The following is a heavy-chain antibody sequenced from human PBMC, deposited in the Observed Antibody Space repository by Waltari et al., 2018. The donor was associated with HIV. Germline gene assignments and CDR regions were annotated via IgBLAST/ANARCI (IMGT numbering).Heavy chain of an antibody. D-gene: IGHD3-22*01. Sequence: QVQLQESGPGLVKPSEPLSLTCAVSGASITISTYYWGWIRQPPGKGLEWIGTVYYSGSTFYRPPRNMRDAISVDTSRNQFSLKLSSVTAADTAVYYCARVRGGYYDFGGYYSGFDYWGQGSLVTVSS. CDR2: VYYSGST. J-gene: IGHJ4*02. V-gene: IGHV4-39*07. CDR1: GASITISTYY. CDR3: ARVRGGYYDFGGYYSGFDY.